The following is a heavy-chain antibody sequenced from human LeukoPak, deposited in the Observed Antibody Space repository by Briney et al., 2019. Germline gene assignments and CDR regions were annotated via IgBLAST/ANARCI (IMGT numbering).Heavy chain of an antibody. CDR1: GFTFSSYA. J-gene: IGHJ3*01. V-gene: IGHV3-64D*06. D-gene: IGHD6-25*01. CDR2: ISSNGGST. CDR3: AKGHGPYSSADTFDF. Sequence: GGSLRLSCSASGFTFSSYAMHWVRQAPGKGLEYVSAISSNGGSTYYADSVKGRFTISRDNYKNTLYLQMSSLRAEDTAVYYCAKGHGPYSSADTFDFWGQGTVVTVSS.